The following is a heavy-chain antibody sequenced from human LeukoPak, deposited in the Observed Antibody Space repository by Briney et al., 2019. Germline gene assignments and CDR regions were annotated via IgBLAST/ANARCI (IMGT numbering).Heavy chain of an antibody. CDR3: ARERGLAYYYDSSGYYPGRYFDY. CDR2: IIPIFGTA. V-gene: IGHV1-69*13. CDR1: GGTFSSYA. Sequence: GASVKVSCKASGGTFSSYAISWVRQAPGQGLEWMGGIIPIFGTANYAQKFQGRVTITADESTSTAYMELSSLRSEDAAVYYCARERGLAYYYDSSGYYPGRYFDYWGQGTLVTVSS. J-gene: IGHJ4*02. D-gene: IGHD3-22*01.